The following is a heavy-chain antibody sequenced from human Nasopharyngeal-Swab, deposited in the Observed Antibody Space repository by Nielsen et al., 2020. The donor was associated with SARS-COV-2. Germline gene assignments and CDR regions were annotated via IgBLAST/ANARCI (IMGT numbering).Heavy chain of an antibody. Sequence: GGSLRLSCAAPGFTFSNYGMHWVRQAPGKGLEWVALIWYDGSNKYYADSVKGRFTISRDNSKNTLYLQMNSLIAEDTAVYYCARGGWLQIITYFDLWGRGTLVTVSS. V-gene: IGHV3-33*01. J-gene: IGHJ2*01. D-gene: IGHD5-24*01. CDR1: GFTFSNYG. CDR2: IWYDGSNK. CDR3: ARGGWLQIITYFDL.